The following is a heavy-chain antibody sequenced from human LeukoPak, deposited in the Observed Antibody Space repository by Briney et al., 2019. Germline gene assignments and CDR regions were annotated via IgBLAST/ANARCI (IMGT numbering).Heavy chain of an antibody. CDR1: GFTFGNSD. Sequence: GGSLRLSCAASGFTFGNSDMSWVRQGPGKGLEWVSHIDISGDSTDYADSVKGRFTISRDNSKNTLYLQMNSLRGEDTAVYYCAKSTSGDYEFDCWGQGTLVIVSS. CDR2: IDISGDST. CDR3: AKSTSGDYEFDC. V-gene: IGHV3-23*01. D-gene: IGHD4-17*01. J-gene: IGHJ4*02.